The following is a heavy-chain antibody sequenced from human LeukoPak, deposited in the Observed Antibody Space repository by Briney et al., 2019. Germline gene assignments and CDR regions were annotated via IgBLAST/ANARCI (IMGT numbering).Heavy chain of an antibody. CDR3: AKDQAATYYYDSSGYSLDAFDI. CDR2: ISGSGGST. J-gene: IGHJ3*02. CDR1: GFTFSSYA. Sequence: GGSLRLSCAASGFTFSSYAMSWVRQAPGKGLEWVSAISGSGGSTYYADSVKGRFTISRDNSKNSLYLQMNRLRAEDTAVYYCAKDQAATYYYDSSGYSLDAFDIWGQGTMVTVSS. V-gene: IGHV3-23*01. D-gene: IGHD3-22*01.